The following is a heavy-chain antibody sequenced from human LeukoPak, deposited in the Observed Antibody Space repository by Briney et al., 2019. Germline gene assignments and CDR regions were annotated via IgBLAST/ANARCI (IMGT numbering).Heavy chain of an antibody. CDR2: INPNTGDT. CDR1: GYTFTAHY. Sequence: ASVKVSCRASGYTFTAHYIHWVRQAPGQGLEWMGWINPNTGDTNYAQTFQGGVSMTRDPSITTAYMELSRLRSDDTAIYYCARDPLLTGYYWPYYFDYWGQGTLVTVSS. V-gene: IGHV1-2*02. J-gene: IGHJ4*02. D-gene: IGHD3-9*01. CDR3: ARDPLLTGYYWPYYFDY.